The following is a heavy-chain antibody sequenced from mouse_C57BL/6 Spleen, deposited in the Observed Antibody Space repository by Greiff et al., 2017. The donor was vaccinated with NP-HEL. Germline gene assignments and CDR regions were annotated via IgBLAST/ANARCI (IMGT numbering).Heavy chain of an antibody. CDR1: GYTFTSYW. V-gene: IGHV1-61*01. Sequence: QVQLQQPGAELVRPGSSVKLSCKASGYTFTSYWMDWVKQRPGQGLEWIGNIYPSDSETHYNQKFKDKATLTVDKSSSTAYMQLSSLTSEDSAVYYCARGDYYGSSYGNAMDYWGQGTSVTVSS. CDR2: IYPSDSET. D-gene: IGHD1-1*01. J-gene: IGHJ4*01. CDR3: ARGDYYGSSYGNAMDY.